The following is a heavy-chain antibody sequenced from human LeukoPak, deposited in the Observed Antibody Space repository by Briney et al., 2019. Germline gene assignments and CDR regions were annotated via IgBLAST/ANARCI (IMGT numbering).Heavy chain of an antibody. V-gene: IGHV3-53*04. J-gene: IGHJ4*02. D-gene: IGHD5-18*01. Sequence: GGSLRLSCAASGFTVSSRDMSWVRQAPGKGLEWVSVIYMGGTTYYADSVKGRFTISRHTSKNTLYLQMNSLRAEDTALYYCATGRGKSYGYRGYFDYWGQGTLVTVSS. CDR2: IYMGGTT. CDR1: GFTVSSRD. CDR3: ATGRGKSYGYRGYFDY.